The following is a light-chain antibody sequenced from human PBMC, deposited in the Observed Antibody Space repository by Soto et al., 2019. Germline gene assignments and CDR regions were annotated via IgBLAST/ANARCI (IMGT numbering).Light chain of an antibody. CDR2: KAS. CDR3: QQYNSYPWT. J-gene: IGKJ1*01. V-gene: IGKV1-5*03. Sequence: DIQMTQSPSTLSASVGDRVTITCRASQNINSWLALYQQKPGKAPNLLIYKASSLESGVPSRFSGSGSGTEFTLTISSLQPDDFATYYCQQYNSYPWTFGQGTKVEIK. CDR1: QNINSW.